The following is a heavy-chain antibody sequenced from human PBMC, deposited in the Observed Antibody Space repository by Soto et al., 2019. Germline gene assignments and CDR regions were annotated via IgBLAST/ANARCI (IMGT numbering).Heavy chain of an antibody. CDR1: GFTFSSYS. CDR3: AREGGYCSSTSCLYYYGMDV. CDR2: ISSSSSYI. D-gene: IGHD2-2*01. J-gene: IGHJ6*02. Sequence: EVQLVESGGGLVKPGGSLRLSCAASGFTFSSYSMNWVRQAPGKGLEWVSSISSSSSYIYYADSVKGRFTISRDNAKNSLYLQMNSLRAEDTAVYYCAREGGYCSSTSCLYYYGMDVWGQGTTVTVSS. V-gene: IGHV3-21*01.